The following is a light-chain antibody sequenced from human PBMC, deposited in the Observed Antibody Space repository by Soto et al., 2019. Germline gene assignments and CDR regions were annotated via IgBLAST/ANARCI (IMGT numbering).Light chain of an antibody. V-gene: IGKV3-20*01. J-gene: IGKJ2*01. CDR2: GTS. Sequence: EGVLTQSPGTLSLSPGERVTLSCRASQSVSSRYLAWYQQKPGQAPRLLIYGTSTRATGIPDRFSGSGSGTDFTLTISRLEPEDFAVYYCQQYGSSPRYTFGQGTKLEIK. CDR1: QSVSSRY. CDR3: QQYGSSPRYT.